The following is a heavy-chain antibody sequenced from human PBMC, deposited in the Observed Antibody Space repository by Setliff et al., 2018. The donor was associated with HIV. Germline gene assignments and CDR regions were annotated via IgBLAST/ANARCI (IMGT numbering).Heavy chain of an antibody. Sequence: SETLSLTCAVSGYSISSGYYWAWIRQSPGKGLDWIGIIHHSGTTYYNPSLKSRVTISVDTTANQVSLQVDSVTAVDTAVYYCARVPHRVVGTTTLLYHFDYWGLGTLVTVSS. CDR1: GYSISSGYY. CDR3: ARVPHRVVGTTTLLYHFDY. CDR2: IHHSGTT. J-gene: IGHJ4*02. D-gene: IGHD1-26*01. V-gene: IGHV4-38-2*01.